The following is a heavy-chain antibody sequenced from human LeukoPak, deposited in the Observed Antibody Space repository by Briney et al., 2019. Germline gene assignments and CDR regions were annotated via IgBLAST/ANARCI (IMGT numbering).Heavy chain of an antibody. CDR3: ARGARYCSSTSCYGGEDY. D-gene: IGHD2-2*01. CDR1: GYTFTSYD. J-gene: IGHJ4*02. V-gene: IGHV1-8*01. Sequence: ASVKVSCKASGYTFTSYDTNWVRQATGQGLEWMGWMNPNSGNTGYAQKFQGRVTMTRNTSISTAYMELSSLRSEDTAVYYCARGARYCSSTSCYGGEDYWGQGTLVTVSS. CDR2: MNPNSGNT.